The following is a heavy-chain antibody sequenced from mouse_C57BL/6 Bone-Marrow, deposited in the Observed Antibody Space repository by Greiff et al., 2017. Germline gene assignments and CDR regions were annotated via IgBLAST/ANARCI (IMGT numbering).Heavy chain of an antibody. CDR2: ISSGGSYT. J-gene: IGHJ3*01. CDR1: GFTFSSYG. Sequence: EVNVVESGGDLVKPGGSLKLSCAASGFTFSSYGMSWVRQTPDKRLEWVATISSGGSYTYYPDSVKGRFTISRDNAKNTLYLQMSSLKSEDTAMYYCARQIYYDYDGDPWFAYWGQGTLVTVSA. V-gene: IGHV5-6*01. D-gene: IGHD2-4*01. CDR3: ARQIYYDYDGDPWFAY.